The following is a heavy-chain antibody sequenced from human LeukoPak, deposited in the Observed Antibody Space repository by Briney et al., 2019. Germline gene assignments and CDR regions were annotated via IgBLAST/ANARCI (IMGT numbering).Heavy chain of an antibody. V-gene: IGHV4-39*01. CDR3: ARRERLTMVRGIIITFAPFDH. D-gene: IGHD3-10*01. CDR2: IHYGGST. J-gene: IGHJ4*02. CDR1: GGSISSSIYF. Sequence: SETLSLTCTVSGGSISSSIYFWGWIRQPPGKGLEWIGSIHYGGSTYSDPSLKSRVTISVDTSKNQFSLKLSSVTAADTAVYYCARRERLTMVRGIIITFAPFDHWGQGTLVTVSS.